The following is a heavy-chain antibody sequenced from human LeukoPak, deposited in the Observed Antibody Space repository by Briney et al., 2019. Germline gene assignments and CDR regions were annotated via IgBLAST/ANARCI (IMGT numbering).Heavy chain of an antibody. CDR1: GYTFTGYY. CDR2: ISAYNGNT. Sequence: ASVKVSCKASGYTFTGYYMHWVRQAPGQGLEWMGWISAYNGNTNYAQKLQGRVTMTTDTSTSTAYMELRSLRSDDTAVYYCAREDSFNWFDPWGQGTLVTVSS. D-gene: IGHD4-11*01. J-gene: IGHJ5*02. V-gene: IGHV1-18*04. CDR3: AREDSFNWFDP.